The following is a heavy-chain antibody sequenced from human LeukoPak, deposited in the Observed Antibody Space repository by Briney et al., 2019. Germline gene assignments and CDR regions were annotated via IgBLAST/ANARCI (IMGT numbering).Heavy chain of an antibody. CDR3: ASSSSSWYRWFDY. CDR2: ISYDGSNK. V-gene: IGHV3-30*04. Sequence: GRSLRLSCAASGFAFSSYAMHWVRQAPGKGLGWVAVISYDGSNKYYADSVKGRFTISRDNSKNTLYLQMNSLRAEDTAVYYCASSSSSWYRWFDYWGQGTLVTVSS. CDR1: GFAFSSYA. D-gene: IGHD6-13*01. J-gene: IGHJ4*02.